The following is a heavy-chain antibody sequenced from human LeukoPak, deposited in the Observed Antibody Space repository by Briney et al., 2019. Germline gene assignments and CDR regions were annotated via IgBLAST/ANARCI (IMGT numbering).Heavy chain of an antibody. D-gene: IGHD3-9*01. CDR1: GYSISSGYY. V-gene: IGHV4-38-2*02. Sequence: SETLSLTCTVSGYSISSGYYWGWIRQPPGKWLEWIGEINHSGSTNYNPSLKSRVTISVDTSKNQFSLKLSSVTAADTAVYYCARAGGRYFDWLTQKRYYFDYWGQGTLVTVSS. CDR2: INHSGST. J-gene: IGHJ4*02. CDR3: ARAGGRYFDWLTQKRYYFDY.